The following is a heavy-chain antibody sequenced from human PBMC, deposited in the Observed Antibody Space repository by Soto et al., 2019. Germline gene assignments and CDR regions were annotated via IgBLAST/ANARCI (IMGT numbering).Heavy chain of an antibody. CDR1: GYTFTSYG. CDR2: ISAYNGNT. CDR3: ARDCSSTSCYHEGCYKSQNCDS. V-gene: IGHV1-18*01. J-gene: IGHJ4*02. Sequence: QVQLVQSGAEVKKPGASVKVSCKASGYTFTSYGISWVRQAPGQGLEWMGWISAYNGNTNYAQKLQGRVTMTTDTSTSTAYMDLRSLRSDDTAVYYCARDCSSTSCYHEGCYKSQNCDSWGQGTLVTVSS. D-gene: IGHD2-2*01.